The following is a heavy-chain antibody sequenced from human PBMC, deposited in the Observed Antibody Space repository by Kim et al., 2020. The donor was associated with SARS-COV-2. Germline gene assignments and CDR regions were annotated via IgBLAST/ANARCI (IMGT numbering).Heavy chain of an antibody. Sequence: SQTLSLTCAISGDSVSSNSAAWHWIRQSPSRGLEWLGRTYYRSKWYNDYAVSVKSRITINPDTSKNQFSLQLNSVTPEDTAVYYCARDRGTRSSMVRGVSVFGMDVWGQGTTVTVSS. V-gene: IGHV6-1*01. D-gene: IGHD3-10*01. CDR2: TYYRSKWYN. CDR1: GDSVSSNSAA. J-gene: IGHJ6*02. CDR3: ARDRGTRSSMVRGVSVFGMDV.